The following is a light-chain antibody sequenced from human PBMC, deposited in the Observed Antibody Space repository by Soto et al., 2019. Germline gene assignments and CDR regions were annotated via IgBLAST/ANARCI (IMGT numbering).Light chain of an antibody. CDR2: EVS. CDR3: CSYAGSSTPPHV. V-gene: IGLV2-23*02. Sequence: QSVLTQPASVSGSPGQSITISCTGTSSDVGSYNLVSWYQQHPGKAPKLMIYEVSKRPSGVSNRFSGSKSGNTASLTISGLQAEDEADYYCCSYAGSSTPPHVFGTGTKVTVL. CDR1: SSDVGSYNL. J-gene: IGLJ1*01.